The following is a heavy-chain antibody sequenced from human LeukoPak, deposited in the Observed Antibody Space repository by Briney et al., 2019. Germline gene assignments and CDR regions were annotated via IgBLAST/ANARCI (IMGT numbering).Heavy chain of an antibody. D-gene: IGHD3-9*01. CDR2: INPNSGGT. J-gene: IGHJ4*02. CDR3: ARVRYFDWSHFDY. CDR1: GYTFTGYY. V-gene: IGHV1-2*02. Sequence: ASVKVSCKASGYTFTGYYMHWVRQAPGQGLEWMGWINPNSGGTNYAQKFQGRVTMTRDTSISTAYMELSRLRSDDTAVYYCARVRYFDWSHFDYWGQGTLVTVSS.